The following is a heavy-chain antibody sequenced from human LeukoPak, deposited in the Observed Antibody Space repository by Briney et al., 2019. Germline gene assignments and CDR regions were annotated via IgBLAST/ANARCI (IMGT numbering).Heavy chain of an antibody. Sequence: PSETLSLTCTVSGGSISSSGYYWGWIRQPPGKGLEWIGTIYYSGSTYYNPSLNSRVTMSVDTSKNQFSLKLSSVTAVDTAVYYCARTGNTAVPPYFDYWGQGALVTVSS. J-gene: IGHJ4*02. CDR3: ARTGNTAVPPYFDY. D-gene: IGHD3-10*01. V-gene: IGHV4-39*01. CDR1: GGSISSSGYY. CDR2: IYYSGST.